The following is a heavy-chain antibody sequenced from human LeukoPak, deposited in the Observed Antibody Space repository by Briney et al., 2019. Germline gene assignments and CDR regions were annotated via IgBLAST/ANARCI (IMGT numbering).Heavy chain of an antibody. V-gene: IGHV3-48*04. CDR1: GFTFSSYS. D-gene: IGHD6-19*01. Sequence: PGGSLRLSCAASGFTFSSYSMSWVRQAPGKGLEWVSYISSSSSTIYYADSVKGRFTISRDNAKNSLYLQMNSLRAEDTAVYYCARSSPRIAVAGTIDYWGQGTLVTVSS. CDR2: ISSSSSTI. J-gene: IGHJ4*02. CDR3: ARSSPRIAVAGTIDY.